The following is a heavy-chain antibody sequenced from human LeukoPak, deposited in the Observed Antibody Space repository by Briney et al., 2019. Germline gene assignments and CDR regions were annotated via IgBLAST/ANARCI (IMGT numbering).Heavy chain of an antibody. V-gene: IGHV6-1*01. CDR1: GDSVSSNSVT. CDR2: TYYRSTWYN. CDR3: ARRLTQYDCFDP. Sequence: SQTLSLTCAISGDSVSSNSVTWNWIRQSPSRGLEGPGRTYYRSTWYNDYAVSVRGRITVNPDTSKNQFSLHLNSVTPEDTAVYYCARRLTQYDCFDPWGQGILVTVSS. D-gene: IGHD2-2*01. J-gene: IGHJ5*02.